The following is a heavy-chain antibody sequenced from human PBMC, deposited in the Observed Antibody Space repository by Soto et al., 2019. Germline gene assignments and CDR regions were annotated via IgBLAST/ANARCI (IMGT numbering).Heavy chain of an antibody. CDR2: ISSSSSYI. CDR3: ARACDSSGYYG. Sequence: GGPLRLSCASSGFTFSIYRMNWVRQAPGKGLEWVSSISSSSSYIYYADSVKGRFTTSRDNAKNSLYLQMNSLRAEDTAVYYCARACDSSGYYGWGQGTLVT. J-gene: IGHJ4*02. CDR1: GFTFSIYR. D-gene: IGHD3-22*01. V-gene: IGHV3-21*01.